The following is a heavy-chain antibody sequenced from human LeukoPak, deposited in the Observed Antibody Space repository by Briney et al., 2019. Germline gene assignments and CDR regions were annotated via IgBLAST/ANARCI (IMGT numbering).Heavy chain of an antibody. Sequence: ASVKVSCTASGYTFTIYYMHWVRQAPGQGLEWMGIINPSGGSTSYAQKFQGRVTMTRDTSTSTVYMELSSLRSEDTAVYYCARDGEDTAMVTDYWGQGTLVTVSS. V-gene: IGHV1-46*01. D-gene: IGHD5-18*01. CDR3: ARDGEDTAMVTDY. CDR1: GYTFTIYY. CDR2: INPSGGST. J-gene: IGHJ4*02.